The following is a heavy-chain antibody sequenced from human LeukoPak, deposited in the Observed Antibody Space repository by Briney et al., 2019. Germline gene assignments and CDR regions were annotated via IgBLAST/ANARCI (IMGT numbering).Heavy chain of an antibody. Sequence: PGGSLRLSCAASGFTFSSYAMSWVRQAPGKGLEWVSAISGSGGSTYYADSVKGRFTISRDNSKNTLYLQMNSLRAEDTAVYYCATHPLTTVTTAGFIDYWGQGTLVTVSS. V-gene: IGHV3-23*01. CDR3: ATHPLTTVTTAGFIDY. CDR2: ISGSGGST. D-gene: IGHD4-17*01. CDR1: GFTFSSYA. J-gene: IGHJ4*02.